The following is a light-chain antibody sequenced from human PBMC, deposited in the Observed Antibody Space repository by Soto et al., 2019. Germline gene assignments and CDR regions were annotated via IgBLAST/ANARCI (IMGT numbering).Light chain of an antibody. V-gene: IGKV4-1*01. Sequence: DIVMTQSPDSLAVSLGERATINCKSSQSVLYSSNNKNYLAWYQQRPGQPPKLLIYWASTRESGVPDRFSGSGTGTDFTLTVAYLQAEDVAVYYSQQYESTPPTFGQGTKLEIK. CDR1: QSVLYSSNNKNY. CDR3: QQYESTPPT. J-gene: IGKJ2*01. CDR2: WAS.